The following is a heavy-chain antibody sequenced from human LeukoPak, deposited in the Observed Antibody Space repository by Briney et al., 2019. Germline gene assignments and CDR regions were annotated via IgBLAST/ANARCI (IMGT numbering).Heavy chain of an antibody. CDR2: IYSGGST. J-gene: IGHJ4*02. CDR1: GFTVRSNY. D-gene: IGHD2-2*02. CDR3: ARDRLYDVSLGRDY. V-gene: IGHV3-66*02. Sequence: TGGSLRLSCAASGFTVRSNYMSWVRQAPGKGLEWVSVIYSGGSTYYADSVKGRFTISRDNFKNTLYLQMNSLRAEDTAVYYCARDRLYDVSLGRDYWGQGTPVTVSS.